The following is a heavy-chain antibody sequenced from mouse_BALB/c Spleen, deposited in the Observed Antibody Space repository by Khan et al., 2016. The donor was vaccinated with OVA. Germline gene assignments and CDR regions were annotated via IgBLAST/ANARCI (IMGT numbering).Heavy chain of an antibody. J-gene: IGHJ1*01. CDR2: IWTGGGT. CDR1: GFSLTNYD. CDR3: VRMGNYYGSFYWYFDD. Sequence: QVQLKESGPGLVAPSQSLSITCTVSGFSLTNYDISWIRQPPGKGLEWLGVIWTGGGTNYNSAFMSRLSISKDNSKTQVFLKMNSLQADDTAIYYCVRMGNYYGSFYWYFDDWGAGTTVTVSS. V-gene: IGHV2-9-2*01. D-gene: IGHD1-1*01.